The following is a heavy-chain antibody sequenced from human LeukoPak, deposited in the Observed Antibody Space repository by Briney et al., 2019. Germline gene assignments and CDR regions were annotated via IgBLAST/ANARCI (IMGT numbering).Heavy chain of an antibody. CDR1: GFTFSSYA. Sequence: PGGSLRLSCAASGFTFSSYAMHWVRQAPGKGLEWVAVISYDGSNKYYADSVKGRFTISRDNSKNTLYLQMNSLRAEDTAVYYCAKAPGLRYFDYWGQGTLVTVSS. CDR3: AKAPGLRYFDY. D-gene: IGHD3-16*01. J-gene: IGHJ4*02. V-gene: IGHV3-30*04. CDR2: ISYDGSNK.